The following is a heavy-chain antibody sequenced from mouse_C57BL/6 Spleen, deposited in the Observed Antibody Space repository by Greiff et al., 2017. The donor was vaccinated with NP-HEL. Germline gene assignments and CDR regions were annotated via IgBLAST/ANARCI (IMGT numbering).Heavy chain of an antibody. D-gene: IGHD4-1*01. CDR3: ARSWEGYFDY. CDR2: IDPSDSYT. V-gene: IGHV1-69*01. CDR1: GYTFTSYW. J-gene: IGHJ2*01. Sequence: QVQLQQPGAELVMPGASVKLSCKASGYTFTSYWMHWVKQRPGQGLEWIGEIDPSDSYTNYNQKFKGKSTLTVDESSSTAYMQLSSLTSEDSAVYYCARSWEGYFDYWGQGTTLTVSS.